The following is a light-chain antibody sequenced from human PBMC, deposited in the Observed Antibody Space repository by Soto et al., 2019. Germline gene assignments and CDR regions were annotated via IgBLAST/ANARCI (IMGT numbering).Light chain of an antibody. Sequence: QSALTQPRSVSGSPGQSVTISCTGASAGGFDYVSWYQQHPGRAPKLVIHDVNRRPSGVPDRFSGSKSGNTASLAISGLQAEDEADYYCCSYAGISRVFGGGTKVTVL. V-gene: IGLV2-11*01. CDR3: CSYAGISRV. CDR1: SAGGFDY. CDR2: DVN. J-gene: IGLJ3*02.